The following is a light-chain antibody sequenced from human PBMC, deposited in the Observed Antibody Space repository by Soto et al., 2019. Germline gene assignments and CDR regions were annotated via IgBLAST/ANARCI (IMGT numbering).Light chain of an antibody. Sequence: EIVLTQSPGTLSLSPGERATLSCRASQSVSSSYLAWYQQKPGQAPRLLIYGASSRATGIPDRFSGSGSGTDFTLTISRLEPEDFAVEYCQQYGSSPRAFGQGT. CDR1: QSVSSSY. V-gene: IGKV3-20*01. CDR2: GAS. J-gene: IGKJ1*01. CDR3: QQYGSSPRA.